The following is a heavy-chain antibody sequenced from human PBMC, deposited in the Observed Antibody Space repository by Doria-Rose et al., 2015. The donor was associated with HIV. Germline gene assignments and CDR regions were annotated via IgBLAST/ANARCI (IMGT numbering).Heavy chain of an antibody. CDR2: IFSDDER. V-gene: IGHV2-26*01. CDR3: ARIKSSRWYHKYYFDF. D-gene: IGHD6-13*01. CDR1: GVSHSSPGMG. J-gene: IGHJ4*02. Sequence: QITLKESGPVLVKPTETLTLTCTVSGVSHSSPGMGVSWIRQPPGKALEWLANIFSDDERSYKPSLKSRLTISRCTSKSQVVLTMTDMDPVDTATYYCARIKSSRWYHKYYFDFWGQGTLVIVSA.